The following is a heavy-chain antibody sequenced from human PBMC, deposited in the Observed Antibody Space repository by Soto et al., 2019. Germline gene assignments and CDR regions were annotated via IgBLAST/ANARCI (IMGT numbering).Heavy chain of an antibody. CDR3: ARDGRGNLGSYYYFFGF. Sequence: SETRSLTCTVSGGSVSSGEYYWSWIRQPPGMGLEWIGYIYYSGSTNYNPSLKSRVTISVGTSQNQFSLKLSSVTAADTAVYYCARDGRGNLGSYYYFFGFWGQGTLVTVSS. CDR1: GGSVSSGEYY. CDR2: IYYSGST. D-gene: IGHD3-10*01. V-gene: IGHV4-61*08. J-gene: IGHJ4*02.